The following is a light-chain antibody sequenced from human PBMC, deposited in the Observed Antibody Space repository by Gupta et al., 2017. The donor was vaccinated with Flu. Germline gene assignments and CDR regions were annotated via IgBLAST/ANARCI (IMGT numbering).Light chain of an antibody. CDR3: VLYMGSGMWV. CDR2: STN. CDR1: SGSVSTSYY. V-gene: IGLV8-61*01. J-gene: IGLJ3*02. Sequence: QTVVTLEPSFSVSPGGTVTLTCGLSSGSVSTSYYPSWYQQHPGQAPRTLIYSTNTRSSGVPDRFSGSILGNKAALTITGAQADDESDYYCVLYMGSGMWVFGGGTKLTVL.